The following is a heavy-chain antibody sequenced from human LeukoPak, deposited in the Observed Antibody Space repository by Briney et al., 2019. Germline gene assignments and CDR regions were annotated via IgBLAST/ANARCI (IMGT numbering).Heavy chain of an antibody. V-gene: IGHV4-34*01. J-gene: IGHJ4*02. CDR3: ARGRGYFDY. Sequence: PSETLSLTCVVYGGSFSGYYWSWIRQPPGKGLEWIGEINHSGSTNYNPSLKSRVTISVDTSKNQFSLKLSSVTAADTAVYYCARGRGYFDYWGQGTLVTVSS. CDR2: INHSGST. CDR1: GGSFSGYY. D-gene: IGHD3-10*01.